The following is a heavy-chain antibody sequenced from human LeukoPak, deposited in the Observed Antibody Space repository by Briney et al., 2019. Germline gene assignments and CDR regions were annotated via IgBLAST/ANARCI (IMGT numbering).Heavy chain of an antibody. CDR1: GFTFSNYG. V-gene: IGHV3-30*02. CDR3: AISTVTTSYNYYYYYMHV. D-gene: IGHD4-11*01. CDR2: IRYDGSNK. Sequence: GGSLRLSCTASGFTFSNYGMHWVRQAPGKGLEWVAFIRYDGSNKYYADSVKGRFTISRDNSKNTLYLQMNSLRPEDTAVYYCAISTVTTSYNYYYYYMHVWGKGTTVTVSS. J-gene: IGHJ6*03.